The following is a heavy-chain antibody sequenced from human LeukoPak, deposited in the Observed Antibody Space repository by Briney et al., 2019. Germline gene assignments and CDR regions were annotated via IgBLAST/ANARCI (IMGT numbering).Heavy chain of an antibody. CDR3: AREGSAVATYNWFDP. CDR2: FNAGNGNT. CDR1: GYTFTNYA. Sequence: GASVKVSCKASGYTFTNYAMNWVRQAPGQRLKWMGWFNAGNGNTKYSQKFQGRVTITRDISASTAYMELSSLSSEDTAVYYCAREGSAVATYNWFDPWGQGTLVTVSS. V-gene: IGHV1-3*01. J-gene: IGHJ5*02. D-gene: IGHD5-12*01.